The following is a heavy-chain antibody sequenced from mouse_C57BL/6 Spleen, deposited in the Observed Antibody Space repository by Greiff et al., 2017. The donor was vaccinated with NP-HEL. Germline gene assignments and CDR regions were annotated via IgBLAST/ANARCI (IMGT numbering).Heavy chain of an antibody. D-gene: IGHD2-5*01. CDR3: AREGAYYSNYGYFDV. V-gene: IGHV1-78*01. Sequence: VQRVESDAELVKPGASVKISCKVSGYTFTDHTIHWMKQRPEQGLEWIGYIYPRDGSTKYNEKFKGKATLTADKSSSTAYMQLNSLTSEDSAVYFCAREGAYYSNYGYFDVWGTGTTVTVSS. J-gene: IGHJ1*03. CDR1: GYTFTDHT. CDR2: IYPRDGST.